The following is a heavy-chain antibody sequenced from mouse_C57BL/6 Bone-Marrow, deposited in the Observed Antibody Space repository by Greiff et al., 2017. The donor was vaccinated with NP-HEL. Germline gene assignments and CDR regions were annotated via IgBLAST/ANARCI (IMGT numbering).Heavy chain of an antibody. J-gene: IGHJ2*01. CDR1: GYTFTSYW. CDR3: ARKGGYYPFFDY. Sequence: VQLQQPGAELVMPGASVKLSCKASGYTFTSYWMHWVKQRPGQGLEWIGEIDPSDSYTNYNQKFKGKSTLTVDKSSSTAYMQLSSLTSEDSAVYYCARKGGYYPFFDYWGQGTTLTVSS. D-gene: IGHD2-3*01. V-gene: IGHV1-69*01. CDR2: IDPSDSYT.